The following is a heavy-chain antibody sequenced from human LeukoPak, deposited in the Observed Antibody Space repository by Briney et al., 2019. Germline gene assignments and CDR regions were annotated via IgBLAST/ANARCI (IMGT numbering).Heavy chain of an antibody. D-gene: IGHD3-22*01. CDR1: GGSISSYY. CDR3: ASSYYYDSSGYYSDFDY. Sequence: SETLSLTCTVSGGSISSYYWSWIRQPPGKGLEWIGYIYYSGSTYYNPSLKSRVTISVGTSKNQFSLKLSSVTAADTAVYYCASSYYYDSSGYYSDFDYWGQGTLVTVSS. CDR2: IYYSGST. V-gene: IGHV4-59*08. J-gene: IGHJ4*02.